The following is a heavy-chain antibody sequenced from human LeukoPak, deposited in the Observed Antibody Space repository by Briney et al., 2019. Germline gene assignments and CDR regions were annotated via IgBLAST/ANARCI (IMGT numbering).Heavy chain of an antibody. V-gene: IGHV4-34*01. D-gene: IGHD3-10*01. CDR2: INHSGST. CDR1: GGPFNGYY. CDR3: ARGVYGSGLDY. Sequence: SEPLPLTCAVYGGPFNGYYRSWIRQPPRKELEWIGEINHSGSTNYNPTLKSRDAISVDTSKSQFSRKRSSVTASYTAVYYCARGVYGSGLDYWGQGTLVTVSS. J-gene: IGHJ4*02.